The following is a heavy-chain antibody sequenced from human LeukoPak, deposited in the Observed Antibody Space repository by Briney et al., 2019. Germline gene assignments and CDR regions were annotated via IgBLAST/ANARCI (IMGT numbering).Heavy chain of an antibody. D-gene: IGHD6-13*01. CDR1: GGSISSYY. Sequence: SETLSLTCTVSGGSISSYYWNWIRQPPGKGLERIGYIYYSGSTNYNPSLKSRVTISVDTSKNQFSLKLSSVTAADTAVYYCARVYYSSSYDYWYFDLWGRGTLVTVSS. CDR2: IYYSGST. CDR3: ARVYYSSSYDYWYFDL. V-gene: IGHV4-59*01. J-gene: IGHJ2*01.